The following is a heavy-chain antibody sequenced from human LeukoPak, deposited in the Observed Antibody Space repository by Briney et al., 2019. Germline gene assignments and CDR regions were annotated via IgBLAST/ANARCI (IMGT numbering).Heavy chain of an antibody. J-gene: IGHJ5*02. V-gene: IGHV4-34*01. Sequence: SETLSLTCAVYGGSFSGYYWSWTRQPPGKGLEWIGEINHSGSTNYNPSLKSRVTISVDTSKNQFSLKLSSVTAADTAVYYCARGGDTAAVNSNWFDPWGQGTLVTASS. CDR2: INHSGST. CDR1: GGSFSGYY. D-gene: IGHD3-16*01. CDR3: ARGGDTAAVNSNWFDP.